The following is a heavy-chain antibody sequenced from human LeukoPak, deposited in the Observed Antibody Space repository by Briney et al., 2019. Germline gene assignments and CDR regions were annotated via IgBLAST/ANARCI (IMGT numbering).Heavy chain of an antibody. J-gene: IGHJ3*02. V-gene: IGHV3-30*03. Sequence: PGGSLRLSCAASGFTFSSYGVHWVRQAPGKGLEWVAVISYDGSNKYYADSVKGRFTISKDNAKNSLYLQMNSLRAEDTAVYYCARDQGGPIWSGYSYDAFDIWGQGTMVTVSS. CDR2: ISYDGSNK. D-gene: IGHD3-3*01. CDR3: ARDQGGPIWSGYSYDAFDI. CDR1: GFTFSSYG.